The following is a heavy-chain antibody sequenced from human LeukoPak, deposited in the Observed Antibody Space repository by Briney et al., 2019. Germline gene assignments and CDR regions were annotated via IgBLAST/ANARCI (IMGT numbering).Heavy chain of an antibody. CDR1: GGSLSSGDYY. CDR2: IYYSGST. Sequence: SQTLSLTCTVSGGSLSSGDYYWSWIRQPPGKGLEWIGYIYYSGSTYYNPSLKGRVTISVDTSKNQFSLKLSSVTAADTAVYYCARGDGMITFGGVILYDWGQGTLVTVSS. D-gene: IGHD3-16*02. J-gene: IGHJ4*02. CDR3: ARGDGMITFGGVILYD. V-gene: IGHV4-30-4*01.